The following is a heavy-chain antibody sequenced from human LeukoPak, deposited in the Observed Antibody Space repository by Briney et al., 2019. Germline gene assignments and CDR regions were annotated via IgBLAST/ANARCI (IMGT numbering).Heavy chain of an antibody. CDR1: GFTFTSSA. Sequence: SVKVSCKAPGFTFTSSAMQWVRQARGQRLAWIGWIVVGSGNTNYAQKFQGRVTITADKSTSTAYMELSSLRSEDTAVYYCARMVPAAAPYFDYWGQGTLVTVSS. CDR3: ARMVPAAAPYFDY. V-gene: IGHV1-58*02. J-gene: IGHJ4*02. CDR2: IVVGSGNT. D-gene: IGHD2-2*01.